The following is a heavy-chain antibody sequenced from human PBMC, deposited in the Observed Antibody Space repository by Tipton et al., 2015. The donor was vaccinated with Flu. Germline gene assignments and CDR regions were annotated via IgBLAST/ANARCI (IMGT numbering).Heavy chain of an antibody. CDR2: IHHSGST. D-gene: IGHD2-15*01. Sequence: TLSLTCAVSGDSISSNYWCSWVRQPPGKGLEWIGEIHHSGSTNYNPSLKSRLTISVDKSKNHFSLRLSSVTAADTAVYYCAGDVFGGSCYPTCGMDVWGQGTTVTVSS. CDR1: GDSISSNYW. CDR3: AGDVFGGSCYPTCGMDV. J-gene: IGHJ6*02. V-gene: IGHV4-4*02.